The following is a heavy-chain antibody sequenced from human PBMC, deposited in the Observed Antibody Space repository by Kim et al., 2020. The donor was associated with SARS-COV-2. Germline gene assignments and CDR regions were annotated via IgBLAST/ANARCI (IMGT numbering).Heavy chain of an antibody. D-gene: IGHD3-9*01. CDR3: ARADVLRYFDWRDYYYYGMDV. CDR1: GGSFSGYY. V-gene: IGHV4-34*01. J-gene: IGHJ6*02. CDR2: INHSGST. Sequence: SETLSLTCAVYGGSFSGYYWSWIRQPPGKGLEWIGEINHSGSTNYNPSLKSRVTISVDTSKNQFSLKLSSVTAADTAVYYCARADVLRYFDWRDYYYYGMDVWGQGTTVTVSS.